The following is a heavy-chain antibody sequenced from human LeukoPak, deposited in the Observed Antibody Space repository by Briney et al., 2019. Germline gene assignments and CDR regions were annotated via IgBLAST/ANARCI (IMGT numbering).Heavy chain of an antibody. J-gene: IGHJ4*02. V-gene: IGHV3-23*01. CDR2: ISGSGDST. D-gene: IGHD6-19*01. CDR3: ARNISSGWYVDY. CDR1: GFTFSSYA. Sequence: GGSLRLSCAVSGFTFSSYAMSWVRQAPGKGLEWVSGISGSGDSTSYADPVKGRFSVSRDNSKNTLYLQMNSLRAEDTALYYCARNISSGWYVDYWGPGTLVTVTS.